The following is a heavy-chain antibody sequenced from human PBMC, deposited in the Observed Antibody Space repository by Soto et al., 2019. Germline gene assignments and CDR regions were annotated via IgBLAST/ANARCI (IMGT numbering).Heavy chain of an antibody. CDR1: GGTFSSIV. CDR3: ARECASRKYYFEY. Sequence: SVKVSCKASGGTFSSIVISWLRPAPGQVPECMVGIMSAFDTINYAQKFQGRVTITADESTSTAYMELSSLRSDDTAVYYCARECASRKYYFEYWGPGTLVTVSS. J-gene: IGHJ4*02. V-gene: IGHV1-69*13. D-gene: IGHD6-6*01. CDR2: IMSAFDTI.